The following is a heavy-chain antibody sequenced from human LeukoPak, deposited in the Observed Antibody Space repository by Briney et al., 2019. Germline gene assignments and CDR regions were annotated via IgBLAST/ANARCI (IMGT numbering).Heavy chain of an antibody. J-gene: IGHJ3*02. V-gene: IGHV1-18*01. D-gene: IGHD1-26*01. CDR3: ARGGRWELPRPYAFDI. CDR2: ISVYNGHT. CDR1: AYTFTSYG. Sequence: GASVKVSCKASAYTFTSYGISWVRQAPGQGLEWVGWISVYNGHTNYAQNLQGRVTMTTDTSTSTAYMELRSLRSDDTAVYYCARGGRWELPRPYAFDIWGQGTMVTVSS.